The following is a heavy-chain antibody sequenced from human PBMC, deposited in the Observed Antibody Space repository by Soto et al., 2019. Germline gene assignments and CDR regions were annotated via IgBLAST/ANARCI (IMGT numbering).Heavy chain of an antibody. CDR1: GFTFSSYG. V-gene: IGHV3-33*01. Sequence: GGSLRLSCAASGFTFSSYGMHWVRQAPGKGLEWVAVIWYDGSNKYFADSVKGRFTISRDISKNTLYLQMNSLRAEDTAVYYCARDYYDSSGYSPIDYWGQGTLVTVSS. CDR3: ARDYYDSSGYSPIDY. CDR2: IWYDGSNK. J-gene: IGHJ4*02. D-gene: IGHD3-22*01.